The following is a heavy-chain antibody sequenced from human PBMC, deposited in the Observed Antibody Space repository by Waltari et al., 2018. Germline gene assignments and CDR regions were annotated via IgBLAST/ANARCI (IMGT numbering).Heavy chain of an antibody. D-gene: IGHD1-1*01. V-gene: IGHV3-7*01. CDR3: VGWNDPINS. Sequence: EAQLVQSGGGLVQPGGSVTPSCEASGFTISRFWMTWIRQAPGQGLQWVAHIGPDGSDKYYVDSVKGRFTISRDNAENSLLLQMSSLRVEDTALYYCVGWNDPINSWGQGTLVAVSS. CDR1: GFTISRFW. CDR2: IGPDGSDK. J-gene: IGHJ4*02.